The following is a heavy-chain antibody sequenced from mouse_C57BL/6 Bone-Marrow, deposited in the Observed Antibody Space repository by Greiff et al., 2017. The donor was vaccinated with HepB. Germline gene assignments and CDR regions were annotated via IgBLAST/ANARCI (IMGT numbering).Heavy chain of an antibody. Sequence: QVQLQQPGAELVKPGASVKLSCKASGYTFTSYWMHWVKQRPGQGLEWIGMIHPNSGSTNYNEKFKSKATLTVEKSSSTAYMQLSSLTSEDSAVYYCARDDGYPSYAMDYWGQGTSVTVSS. D-gene: IGHD2-3*01. J-gene: IGHJ4*01. CDR3: ARDDGYPSYAMDY. V-gene: IGHV1-64*01. CDR2: IHPNSGST. CDR1: GYTFTSYW.